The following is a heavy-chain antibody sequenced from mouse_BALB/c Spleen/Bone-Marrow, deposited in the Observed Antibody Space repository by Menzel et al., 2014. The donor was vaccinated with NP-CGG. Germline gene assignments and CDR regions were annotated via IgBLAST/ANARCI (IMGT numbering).Heavy chain of an antibody. Sequence: VNLVESGPGLVAPSQSLSITCTVSGFSLTSYGVHWVRQPPGKGLEWLGVIWAGGSTNYNSALMSRMSISKDNAKSQVFLKMNSLQTDDTAMYYCAREGPTMITTGFDYWGQGTTLTVSS. CDR1: GFSLTSYG. J-gene: IGHJ2*01. V-gene: IGHV2-9*02. CDR2: IWAGGST. CDR3: AREGPTMITTGFDY. D-gene: IGHD2-4*01.